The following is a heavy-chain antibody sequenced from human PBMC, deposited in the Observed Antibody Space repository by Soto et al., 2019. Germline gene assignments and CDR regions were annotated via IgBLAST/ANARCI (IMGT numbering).Heavy chain of an antibody. CDR3: ARDMGQLVPYYYYGMDV. V-gene: IGHV1-18*04. CDR1: GYTFTSYG. Sequence: ASVKVSCKASGYTFTSYGISWVRQAPGQGLEWKGWISAYNGNTNYAQKLQGRVTMTTDTSTSTAYMELRSLRSDDTAVYYCARDMGQLVPYYYYGMDVWGQGTTVTVS. J-gene: IGHJ6*02. D-gene: IGHD6-6*01. CDR2: ISAYNGNT.